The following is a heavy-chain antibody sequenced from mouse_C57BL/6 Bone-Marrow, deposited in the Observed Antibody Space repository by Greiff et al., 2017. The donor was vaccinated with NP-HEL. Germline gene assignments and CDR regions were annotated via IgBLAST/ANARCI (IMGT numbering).Heavy chain of an antibody. CDR3: ARYYYGSYAMDY. Sequence: EVMLVESGGGLVQPGGSRKLSCAASGFTFSSFGMHWVRQAPEKGLEWVAYISSGSSTIYYADTVKGRFTISRDNPKNTLFLQMTSLRSEDTAMYYCARYYYGSYAMDYWGQGTSVTVSS. D-gene: IGHD1-1*01. J-gene: IGHJ4*01. CDR2: ISSGSSTI. CDR1: GFTFSSFG. V-gene: IGHV5-17*02.